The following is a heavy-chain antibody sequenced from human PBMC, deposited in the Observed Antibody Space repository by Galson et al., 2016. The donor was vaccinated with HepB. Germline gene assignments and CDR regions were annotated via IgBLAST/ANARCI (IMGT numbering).Heavy chain of an antibody. V-gene: IGHV4-4*07. CDR2: VYSWVTT. D-gene: IGHD3-16*01. J-gene: IGHJ4*02. CDR1: GASLSNYF. Sequence: ETLSLTCSVSGASLSNYFWTWVRQSPGKGLEWIGHVYSWVTTSYNPSLVSRVTLSIDMSKNQFSLSLRSLTAADTAVYLCARYDVSGRWLDYWGQGILVTGSS. CDR3: ARYDVSGRWLDY.